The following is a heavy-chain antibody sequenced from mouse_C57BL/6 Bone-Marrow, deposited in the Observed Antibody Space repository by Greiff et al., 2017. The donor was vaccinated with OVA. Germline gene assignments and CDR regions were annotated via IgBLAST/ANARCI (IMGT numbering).Heavy chain of an antibody. J-gene: IGHJ1*03. D-gene: IGHD1-1*01. CDR1: GFSLTSYG. CDR2: IWSGGST. V-gene: IGHV2-2*01. CDR3: ARLGDYGSRNWYFDV. Sequence: QVQLKESGPGLVQPSQSLSITCTVSGFSLTSYGVHWVRQSPGKGLEWLGVIWSGGSTDYNAAFISRLSISKDNSKSQVFFKMNSLQADDTAIYYCARLGDYGSRNWYFDVWGTGTTVTVSS.